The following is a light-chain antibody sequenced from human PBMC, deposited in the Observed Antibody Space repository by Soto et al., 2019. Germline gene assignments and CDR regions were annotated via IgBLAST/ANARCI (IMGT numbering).Light chain of an antibody. CDR1: QSASSN. Sequence: EIVMTQSPATLSVSPGERVTLSCRASQSASSNIAWYQQKSGQAPRLLIYAAAPRATGIPARFSGRGSGTDFTLTISSLQSEDFAVYYCQQYDDWPPSWTFGQGTKVEIK. CDR3: QQYDDWPPSWT. V-gene: IGKV3-15*01. J-gene: IGKJ1*01. CDR2: AAA.